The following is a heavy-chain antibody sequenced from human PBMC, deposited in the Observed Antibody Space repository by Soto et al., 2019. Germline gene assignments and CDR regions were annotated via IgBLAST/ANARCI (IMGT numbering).Heavy chain of an antibody. D-gene: IGHD6-19*01. CDR3: AIIPSGWYVGIDY. V-gene: IGHV1-8*01. CDR2: MNPNSGNT. J-gene: IGHJ4*02. Sequence: VKVSCKASGYTFTSYDINWVRQATGQGLEWMGWMNPNSGNTGYAQKFQGRVTMTRNTSISTAYMELSSLRSEDTAVYYCAIIPSGWYVGIDYWGQGTLVTVSS. CDR1: GYTFTSYD.